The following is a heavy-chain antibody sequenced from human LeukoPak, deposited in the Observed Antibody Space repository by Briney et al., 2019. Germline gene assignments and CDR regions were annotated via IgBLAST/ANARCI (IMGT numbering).Heavy chain of an antibody. CDR2: IHYSGAT. J-gene: IGHJ4*02. Sequence: PSETLSLTCTVSGGSISSNYWSWIRQPPGKGLEWIGYIHYSGATNYNTSLKSRVTISADTSKNQFSLKLSSVTAADTAMYYCARDAAGFNSSWEFDYWGQGTLVTVSS. CDR3: ARDAAGFNSSWEFDY. CDR1: GGSISSNY. V-gene: IGHV4-59*01. D-gene: IGHD6-13*01.